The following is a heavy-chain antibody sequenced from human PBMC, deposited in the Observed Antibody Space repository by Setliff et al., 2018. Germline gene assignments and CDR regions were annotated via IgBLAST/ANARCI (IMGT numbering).Heavy chain of an antibody. J-gene: IGHJ4*02. D-gene: IGHD3-3*01. CDR2: IYWNDDK. Sequence: SGPTLVNPTQTLTLTCTFSGFSLSTSGVGVGWIRQPPGKALEWLALIYWNDDKRYSPSLKSRLAITRDTSKNQVVLRMTNMDPVDTATYYCARCITIFGVVIPNAFDYWGQGTLVTVSS. V-gene: IGHV2-5*01. CDR1: GFSLSTSGVG. CDR3: ARCITIFGVVIPNAFDY.